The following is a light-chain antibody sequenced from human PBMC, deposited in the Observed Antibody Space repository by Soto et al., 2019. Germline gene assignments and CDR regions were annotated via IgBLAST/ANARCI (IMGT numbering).Light chain of an antibody. V-gene: IGKV1-13*02. Sequence: AVKLNQSVSSLSASGEDRMTITCLASQGIRSALGWYQQKPGKVRKLLIYAASTLQSGVPSRFSGSGSGTDFTLTISCLQSEDFATYYCQQYYSFLLTFGGGTKVDIK. CDR3: QQYYSFLLT. J-gene: IGKJ4*01. CDR2: AAS. CDR1: QGIRSA.